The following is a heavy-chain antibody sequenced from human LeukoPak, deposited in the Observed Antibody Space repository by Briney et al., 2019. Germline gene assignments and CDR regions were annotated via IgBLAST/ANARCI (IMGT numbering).Heavy chain of an antibody. CDR3: ARVLCSGGSCYPDY. D-gene: IGHD2-15*01. CDR2: IYYSGST. Sequence: SETLSLTCTVSGGSISSGGYYWSWIRQHPGKGLEWIGYIYYSGSTYYNPSLKSRVTISVDTPKNQFSLKLSSVTAADTAVYYCARVLCSGGSCYPDYWGQGTLVTVSS. CDR1: GGSISSGGYY. J-gene: IGHJ4*02. V-gene: IGHV4-31*03.